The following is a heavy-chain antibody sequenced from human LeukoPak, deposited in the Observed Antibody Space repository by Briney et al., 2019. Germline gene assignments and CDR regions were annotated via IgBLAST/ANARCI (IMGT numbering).Heavy chain of an antibody. D-gene: IGHD1-1*01. Sequence: SGGSLRLSCAASGFTFSSYGMHWVRQAPGKGLEWVAVISYDGSNKYYADSVKGRFTISRDNSKNTLYLQMNSLRAEDTAVYYCANSGTTGRSGLAVWGQGTTVTVSS. CDR1: GFTFSSYG. CDR3: ANSGTTGRSGLAV. J-gene: IGHJ6*02. CDR2: ISYDGSNK. V-gene: IGHV3-30*18.